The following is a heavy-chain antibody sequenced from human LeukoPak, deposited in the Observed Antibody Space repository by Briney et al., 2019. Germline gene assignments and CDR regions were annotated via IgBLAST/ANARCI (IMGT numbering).Heavy chain of an antibody. CDR1: GFTFSDSW. Sequence: QSGGSLRLSCAASGFTFSDSWMSWVRQAPGKGREWVANMNQDGSEKDYVDSVKGRFTISRDNARNSLYLQMGSLRAEDAAVYYCATYTHWVAGDVWGQGTTVTVSS. CDR2: MNQDGSEK. CDR3: ATYTHWVAGDV. D-gene: IGHD3-16*01. J-gene: IGHJ6*02. V-gene: IGHV3-7*01.